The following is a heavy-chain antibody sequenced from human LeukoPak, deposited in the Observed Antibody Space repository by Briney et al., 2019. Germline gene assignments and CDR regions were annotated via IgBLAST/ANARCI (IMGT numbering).Heavy chain of an antibody. CDR3: ARDSGVEYYYYYYMDV. J-gene: IGHJ6*03. Sequence: KPSETLSLTCTVSGGSISSGSYYWSWIRQPAGKGLEWIGRIYTSGSTNYNPSLKSRVTISVDTSKNQFSLKLSSVTAADTAVYYCARDSGVEYYYYYYMDVWGKGTTVTVSS. V-gene: IGHV4-61*02. D-gene: IGHD1-26*01. CDR2: IYTSGST. CDR1: GGSISSGSYY.